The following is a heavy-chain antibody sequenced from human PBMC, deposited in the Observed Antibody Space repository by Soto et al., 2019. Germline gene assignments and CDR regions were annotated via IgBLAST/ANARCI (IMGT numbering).Heavy chain of an antibody. J-gene: IGHJ4*02. D-gene: IGHD6-19*01. CDR2: MNPNSGNT. CDR3: ARRLQWLGEYYFDY. Sequence: ASVKVSCKASGYTFTSYDINWVRQATGQGLEWMGWMNPNSGNTGYAQKFQGRVTMTRNTSISTAYMELSSLRSEDTAVYYCARRLQWLGEYYFDYWGQGTLVTVSS. CDR1: GYTFTSYD. V-gene: IGHV1-8*01.